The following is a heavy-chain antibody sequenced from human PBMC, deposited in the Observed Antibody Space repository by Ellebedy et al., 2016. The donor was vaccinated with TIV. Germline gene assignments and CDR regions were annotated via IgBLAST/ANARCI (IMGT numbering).Heavy chain of an antibody. CDR3: ARAPTAIFAHFYYYYYYMDV. V-gene: IGHV3-23*01. CDR1: GFTFSSYA. CDR2: ISGSGGST. Sequence: GGSLRLSXAASGFTFSSYAMSWVRQAPGRRLEWVSAISGSGGSTHYVDSVRGRFTISRDNSKNTLYLQMTSLRAEETAVYYCARAPTAIFAHFYYYYYYMDVWGKGTTVTVSS. D-gene: IGHD2-21*02. J-gene: IGHJ6*03.